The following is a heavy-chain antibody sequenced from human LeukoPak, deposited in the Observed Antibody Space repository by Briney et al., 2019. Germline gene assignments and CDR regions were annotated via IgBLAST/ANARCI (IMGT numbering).Heavy chain of an antibody. CDR1: GFTFSSYW. CDR3: ARDQPGYSYGYAHYYYGMDV. V-gene: IGHV3-7*03. Sequence: QAGGSLRLSCAASGFTFSSYWMNWARQAPGKGLEWVASINHNGNVNYYVDSVKGRFTISRDNAKNSLYLQMNSLRAEDTAVYYCARDQPGYSYGYAHYYYGMDVWGQGTTVTVSS. CDR2: INHNGNVN. D-gene: IGHD5-18*01. J-gene: IGHJ6*02.